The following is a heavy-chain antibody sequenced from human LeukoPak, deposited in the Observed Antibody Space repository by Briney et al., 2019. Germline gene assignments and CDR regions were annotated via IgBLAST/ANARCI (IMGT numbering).Heavy chain of an antibody. CDR3: ARAQRPTYYDIPNAFDI. J-gene: IGHJ3*02. CDR1: GYSFSTHW. Sequence: ASVKVSCKASGYSFSTHWMHWVRQAPGQGLEWMGIINPSGGFTSYAQKLQGRVTMTTDTSTSTAYMELRSLRSDDTAVYYCARAQRPTYYDIPNAFDIWGQGTMVTASS. CDR2: INPSGGFT. V-gene: IGHV1-46*01. D-gene: IGHD3-9*01.